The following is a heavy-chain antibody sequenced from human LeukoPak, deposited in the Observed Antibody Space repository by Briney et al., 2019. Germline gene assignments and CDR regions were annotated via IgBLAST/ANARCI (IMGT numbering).Heavy chain of an antibody. D-gene: IGHD3-10*01. CDR2: IKQDGSEK. CDR3: ARYGGSGSYYPYYFDY. CDR1: GFTFSSYA. J-gene: IGHJ4*02. V-gene: IGHV3-7*03. Sequence: GGSLRLSCAASGFTFSSYAMSWVRQAPGKGLEWVANIKQDGSEKYYVDSVKGRFTISRDNAKNSLYLQMNSLRAEDTAVYYCARYGGSGSYYPYYFDYWGQGTLVTVSS.